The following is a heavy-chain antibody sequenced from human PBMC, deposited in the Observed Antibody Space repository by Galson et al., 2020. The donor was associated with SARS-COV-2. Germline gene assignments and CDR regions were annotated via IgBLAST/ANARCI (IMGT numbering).Heavy chain of an antibody. CDR3: ARLSGYPYWYFDL. V-gene: IGHV3-33*01. J-gene: IGHJ2*01. D-gene: IGHD3-22*01. CDR1: GFTFSSYG. Sequence: GESLKISCAASGFTFSSYGMHWVRQAPGKGLEWVAVIWYDGSNKYYADSVKGRFTISRGNSKNTLYLQMNSLRAEDTAVYYCARLSGYPYWYFDLWGRGTLVTVSS. CDR2: IWYDGSNK.